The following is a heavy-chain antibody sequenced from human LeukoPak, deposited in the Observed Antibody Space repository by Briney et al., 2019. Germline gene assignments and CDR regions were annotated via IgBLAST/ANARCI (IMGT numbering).Heavy chain of an antibody. Sequence: SETLSLTCTVSGGSISSYYWSWIRQPPGKGLEWIGYIHYSGTTYYNPSLKSRVTISVDTSKNQFSLKLSSVTTADTAVYYCARDWRGAYGVDVWGQGTTVTVSS. CDR3: ARDWRGAYGVDV. CDR1: GGSISSYY. CDR2: IHYSGTT. J-gene: IGHJ6*02. D-gene: IGHD3-3*01. V-gene: IGHV4-59*01.